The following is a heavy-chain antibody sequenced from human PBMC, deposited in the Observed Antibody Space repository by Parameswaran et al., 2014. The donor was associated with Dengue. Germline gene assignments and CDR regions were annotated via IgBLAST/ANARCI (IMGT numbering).Heavy chain of an antibody. D-gene: IGHD4-17*01. CDR3: ARSDTPTVTVPLDY. Sequence: WVRQAPGQGLEWMGGIMPISGTATYAHYAQKLQGRVTITADESTSTAYMELSRLRSEDTAVYYCARSDTPTVTVPLDYWGQGTLVTVSS. V-gene: IGHV1-69*01. J-gene: IGHJ4*02. CDR2: IMPISGTA.